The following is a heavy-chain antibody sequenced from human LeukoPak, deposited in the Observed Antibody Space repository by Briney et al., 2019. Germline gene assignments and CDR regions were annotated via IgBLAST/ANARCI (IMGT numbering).Heavy chain of an antibody. CDR2: IYPGDSDT. V-gene: IGHV5-51*01. Sequence: GESLKISCQGSGYSFTNYWIGWVRQMPGKGLEWMGIIYPGDSDTRYSPSFQGQVTISVDKSIDTAYVQWSSLKASDTAIYYCARRGCGSTRCNNWFDPWGQGTLVTVSS. CDR1: GYSFTNYW. J-gene: IGHJ5*02. CDR3: ARRGCGSTRCNNWFDP. D-gene: IGHD2-2*01.